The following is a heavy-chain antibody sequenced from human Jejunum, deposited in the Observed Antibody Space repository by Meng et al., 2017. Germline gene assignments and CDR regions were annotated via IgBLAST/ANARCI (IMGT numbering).Heavy chain of an antibody. D-gene: IGHD3-16*01. V-gene: IGHV5-51*01. CDR1: GYKFTSYW. Sequence: GESPKILRQGSGYKFTSYWIGWVRQTSGKGLEWMGIVYPTNSDTRFTPSFEGQVNMSADQSINTAYLQWSSLKTSDTATYYCLGYAYDSSAGYYFDSWGQGTLVTVSS. J-gene: IGHJ4*02. CDR3: LGYAYDSSAGYYFDS. CDR2: VYPTNSDT.